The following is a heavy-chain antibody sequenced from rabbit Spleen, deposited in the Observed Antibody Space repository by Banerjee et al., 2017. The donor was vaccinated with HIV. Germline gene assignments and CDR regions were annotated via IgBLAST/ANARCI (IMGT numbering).Heavy chain of an antibody. J-gene: IGHJ4*01. CDR3: ARDFAGVIGWNFGW. D-gene: IGHD4-2*01. CDR1: GFSFSSRYY. V-gene: IGHV1S40*01. Sequence: QSLEESGGDLVKPGASLTLTCTASGFSFSSRYYMCWVRQAPGKGLEWIACINTATGKAVYASWAKGRFTISKTSSTTVTLQMTSLTAADTATYCCARDFAGVIGWNFGWWGPGTLVTVS. CDR2: INTATGKA.